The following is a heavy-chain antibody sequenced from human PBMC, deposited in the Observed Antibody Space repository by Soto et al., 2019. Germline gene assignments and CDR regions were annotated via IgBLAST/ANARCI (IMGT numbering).Heavy chain of an antibody. Sequence: GASVKVSCKASGYTFTSYDINWVRQATGQGLEWMGWMNPNSGNTGYAQKFQGRVTMTRNTSISTAYMELSSLRSEDTAVYYCARSSDGVSWSGYYIEGSEYYYYYMDVWGKGTTVTVSS. V-gene: IGHV1-8*01. CDR1: GYTFTSYD. CDR2: MNPNSGNT. D-gene: IGHD3-3*01. J-gene: IGHJ6*03. CDR3: ARSSDGVSWSGYYIEGSEYYYYYMDV.